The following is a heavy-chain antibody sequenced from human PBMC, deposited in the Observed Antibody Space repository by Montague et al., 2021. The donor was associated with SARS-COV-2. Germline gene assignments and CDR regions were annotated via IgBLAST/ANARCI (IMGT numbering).Heavy chain of an antibody. J-gene: IGHJ4*02. V-gene: IGHV4-61*02. CDR3: ARGVDTGVVTVTGGFDS. CDR2: IHRSGSP. CDR1: GGSISRGYYY. D-gene: IGHD5-18*01. Sequence: TLSLTCTVSGGSISRGYYYWSWIWLPAGKGLEWIGRIHRSGSPXYNPSLESRVVLSVDTSRNQFSMKMTSVTAADTAMYYCARGVDTGVVTVTGGFDSWGQGTLVIVSS.